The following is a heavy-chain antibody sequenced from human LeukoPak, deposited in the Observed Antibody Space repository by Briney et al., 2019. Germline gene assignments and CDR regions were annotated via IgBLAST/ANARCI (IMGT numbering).Heavy chain of an antibody. J-gene: IGHJ3*02. D-gene: IGHD4-17*01. CDR2: ISAYNGNT. CDR3: ARGDYGEYAFDI. Sequence: ASVKVSCKASGYTFTSFGISWVRQAPGQGLEWMGCISAYNGNTNYAQKLQGRVTMTTDTSTSTAYMELRSLRSDDTAVYYCARGDYGEYAFDIWAQGTMVTVSS. CDR1: GYTFTSFG. V-gene: IGHV1-18*01.